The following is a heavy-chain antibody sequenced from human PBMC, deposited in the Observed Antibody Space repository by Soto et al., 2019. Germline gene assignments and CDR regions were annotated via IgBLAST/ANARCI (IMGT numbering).Heavy chain of an antibody. V-gene: IGHV4-59*01. CDR2: IYYSGST. CDR3: ARDLSLAFGVGMGV. Sequence: PSETLSLTCTVSGGSISSYYWSWIRQPPGKGLEWIGYIYYSGSTNYNPSLKSRVTISVDTSKNQFSLKLSSVTAADTAVYYCARDLSLAFGVGMGVWGQGTTVTVSS. CDR1: GGSISSYY. J-gene: IGHJ6*02. D-gene: IGHD3-3*01.